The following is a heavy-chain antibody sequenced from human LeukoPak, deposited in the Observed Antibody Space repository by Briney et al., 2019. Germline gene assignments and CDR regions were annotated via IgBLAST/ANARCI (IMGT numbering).Heavy chain of an antibody. CDR2: INPNSGGT. V-gene: IGHV1-2*02. CDR1: RYTLTGYY. D-gene: IGHD3-9*01. J-gene: IGHJ4*02. CDR3: ARAYYDILTGYYNGGDY. Sequence: ASVTVSCKASRYTLTGYYMHWVRQAPGQGLEWMGWINPNSGGTNYAQKFQGRVTMTRDTSISTAYMELSRLRSDDTAVYYCARAYYDILTGYYNGGDYWGQGTLVTVSS.